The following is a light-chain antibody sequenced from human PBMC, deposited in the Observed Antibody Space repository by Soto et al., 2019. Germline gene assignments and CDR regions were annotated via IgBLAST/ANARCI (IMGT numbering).Light chain of an antibody. CDR1: QSVAGS. CDR2: DIS. V-gene: IGKV3-11*01. CDR3: KQRSNRIT. J-gene: IGKJ5*01. Sequence: EFVLTQSPATLSLSAGERAILSCRASQSVAGSLAWYQQKPGQAPRLLIYDISIRAAAIQASFSGSGSGTDFTLTVRSLEPEDFALYYCKQRSNRITCGQGTRLEIK.